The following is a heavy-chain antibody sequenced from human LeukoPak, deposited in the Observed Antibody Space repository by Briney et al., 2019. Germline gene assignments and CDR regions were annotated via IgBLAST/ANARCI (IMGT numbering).Heavy chain of an antibody. J-gene: IGHJ5*02. D-gene: IGHD2-15*01. CDR1: GGSFSGYY. CDR3: ARELATYCSGGSCPFDP. V-gene: IGHV4-59*01. Sequence: SETLSLTCAVYGGSFSGYYWSWIRQPPGKGLEWIGYIYYSGSTNYNPSLKSRVTISVDTSKNQFSLKLSSVTAADTAVYYCARELATYCSGGSCPFDPWGQGTLVTVSS. CDR2: IYYSGST.